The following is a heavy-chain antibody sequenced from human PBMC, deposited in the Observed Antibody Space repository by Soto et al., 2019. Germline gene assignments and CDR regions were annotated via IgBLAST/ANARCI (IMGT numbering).Heavy chain of an antibody. CDR1: GGSISSGDYY. CDR2: IYYSGST. D-gene: IGHD1-26*01. V-gene: IGHV4-30-4*01. Sequence: QVQMQESGPGLVKPSQTLSLTCTVSGGSISSGDYYWSWIRQPPGKCLEWIGYIYYSGSTYYNPSLKSRVTISVDTSKNQFSLKLSSVTAADTAVYYCARGGVGATLLFDPWGQGTLVTVSS. CDR3: ARGGVGATLLFDP. J-gene: IGHJ5*02.